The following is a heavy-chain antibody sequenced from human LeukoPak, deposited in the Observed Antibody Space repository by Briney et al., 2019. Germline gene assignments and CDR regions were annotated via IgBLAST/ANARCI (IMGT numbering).Heavy chain of an antibody. CDR3: ARQGTYYYDTPDAFDI. D-gene: IGHD3-22*01. Sequence: GESLKISCKGSGYSFTSYWIGWVRQMPGKGLEWMGIIYPGDSDTRYSPSFQGQVTISADKSISTAYLQWSSLKASDTAMYYCARQGTYYYDTPDAFDIWGQGTMVTVSS. CDR1: GYSFTSYW. J-gene: IGHJ3*02. V-gene: IGHV5-51*01. CDR2: IYPGDSDT.